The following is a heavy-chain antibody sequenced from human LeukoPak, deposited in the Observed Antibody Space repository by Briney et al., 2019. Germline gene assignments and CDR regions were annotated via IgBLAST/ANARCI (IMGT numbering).Heavy chain of an antibody. D-gene: IGHD6-19*01. Sequence: SETLPLTCTVSGGSISSFYWSWIRQPPGKGLEWIGYIYYSGSTNYNPSLKSRVTISVDTSKNQFSLKLSSVTAADTAVYYCARGGWHYDYWGQGTLVTVSS. CDR3: ARGGWHYDY. CDR2: IYYSGST. CDR1: GGSISSFY. V-gene: IGHV4-59*01. J-gene: IGHJ4*02.